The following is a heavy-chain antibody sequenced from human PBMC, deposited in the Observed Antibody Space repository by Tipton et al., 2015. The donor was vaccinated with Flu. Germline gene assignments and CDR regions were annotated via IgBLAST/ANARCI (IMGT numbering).Heavy chain of an antibody. V-gene: IGHV4-38-2*01. Sequence: TLSLTCSVSGDSIGSRYYWGWIRQPPGKGLEWIGNIHKTGSTYYNPSLTSRVTISVDTSKNQFSLRLTSVTAADTAVYYCARHTGDSVRGLIDYWGQGTLVTVSS. D-gene: IGHD3-10*02. CDR2: IHKTGST. CDR3: ARHTGDSVRGLIDY. CDR1: GDSIGSRYY. J-gene: IGHJ4*02.